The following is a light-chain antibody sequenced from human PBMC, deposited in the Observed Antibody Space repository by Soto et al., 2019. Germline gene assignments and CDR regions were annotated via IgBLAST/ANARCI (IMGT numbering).Light chain of an antibody. CDR2: GAS. Sequence: EIVLTQSPGTLSLSPGERATLPCRASQSVSSNNLAWYQQRPGQAPRVVIYGASTRATGIPERFSGSGSGTDFTLTISRLEPEDFAVYYCQQYGRSPFTFGRGTKVDIK. J-gene: IGKJ3*01. CDR3: QQYGRSPFT. V-gene: IGKV3-20*01. CDR1: QSVSSNN.